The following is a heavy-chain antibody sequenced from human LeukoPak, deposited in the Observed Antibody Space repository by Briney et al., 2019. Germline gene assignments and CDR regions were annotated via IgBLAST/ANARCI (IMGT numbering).Heavy chain of an antibody. V-gene: IGHV1-69*05. CDR2: IIPIFGTA. D-gene: IGHD3-10*01. Sequence: SVKVSCKASGGTFSSYAISWVRQAPGQGLEWMGGIIPIFGTANYAQKFQGRVTITTDESTSTAYMELSSLRSEDTAVYYCASRRGGGYYYYYYMDVWGKGTTVTVSS. J-gene: IGHJ6*03. CDR3: ASRRGGGYYYYYYMDV. CDR1: GGTFSSYA.